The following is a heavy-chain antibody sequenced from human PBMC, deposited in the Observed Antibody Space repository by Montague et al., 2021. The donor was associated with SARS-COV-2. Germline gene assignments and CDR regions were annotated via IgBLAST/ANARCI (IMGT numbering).Heavy chain of an antibody. V-gene: IGHV4-39*01. D-gene: IGHD2-2*01. J-gene: IGHJ5*02. CDR1: GGSISSSSYY. Sequence: SETLSLTCTVSGGSISSSSYYWGWIRQPPGKGLEWIGSIHYSGSTYYNPSLKSRVTISVDTSKNHFSLKLIPVTAADTAVYFCTAQSSGGYSSSSSCHVWFDPWGQGTLVTVSS. CDR3: TAQSSGGYSSSSSCHVWFDP. CDR2: IHYSGST.